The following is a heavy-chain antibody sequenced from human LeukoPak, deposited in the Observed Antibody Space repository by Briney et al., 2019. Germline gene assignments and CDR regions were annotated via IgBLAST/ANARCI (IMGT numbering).Heavy chain of an antibody. Sequence: GGSLRLSCAASGFTFSSYGMHWVRQAPGKGLEWVAVIWYDGSNKYYADSVKGRFTISRDNSKNTLYLQMNSLRAEDTAVYYCASSYDILTGYYTSFDYWGQGTLVTVSS. CDR1: GFTFSSYG. J-gene: IGHJ4*02. CDR3: ASSYDILTGYYTSFDY. D-gene: IGHD3-9*01. V-gene: IGHV3-33*01. CDR2: IWYDGSNK.